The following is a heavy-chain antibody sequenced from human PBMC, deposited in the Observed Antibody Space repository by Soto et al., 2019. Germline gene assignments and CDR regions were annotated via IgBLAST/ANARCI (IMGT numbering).Heavy chain of an antibody. Sequence: ASVKVSCKASGYTFTSYAIHWVRQATGQGLEWMGWINAYNGNTKYAQKLQGRVTMTTDTSTSTAYMELRSLRSDDTAVYYCARDSPPVDYWGQGTLVTVSS. V-gene: IGHV1-18*01. CDR1: GYTFTSYA. CDR2: INAYNGNT. CDR3: ARDSPPVDY. J-gene: IGHJ4*02.